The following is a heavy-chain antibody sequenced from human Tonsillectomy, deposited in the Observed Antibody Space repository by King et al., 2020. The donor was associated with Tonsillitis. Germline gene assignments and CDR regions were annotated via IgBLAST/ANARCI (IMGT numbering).Heavy chain of an antibody. D-gene: IGHD5-18*01. CDR3: ARIRVPKRGYSYGYSGHIDY. Sequence: QLVQSGAEVKKPGSSVKVSCKASGGTFSSYAISWVRQAPGQGLEWMGGIIPIFGTANYAQKFQGRVTITADESMSTAYMELSSLRSEDTAVYYCARIRVPKRGYSYGYSGHIDYWGQGTLVTVSS. CDR2: IIPIFGTA. V-gene: IGHV1-69*01. CDR1: GGTFSSYA. J-gene: IGHJ4*02.